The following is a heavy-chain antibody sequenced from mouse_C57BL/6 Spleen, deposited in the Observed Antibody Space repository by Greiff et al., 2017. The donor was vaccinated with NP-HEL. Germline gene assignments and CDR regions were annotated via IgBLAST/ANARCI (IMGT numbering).Heavy chain of an antibody. CDR1: GYTFTSYW. V-gene: IGHV1-55*01. CDR2: IYPGSGST. D-gene: IGHD1-1*01. Sequence: QVQLQQPGAELVKPGASVKMSCKASGYTFTSYWITWVKQRPGQGLEWIGDIYPGSGSTNYNEKFKSKATLTVDTSSSTAYMQLSSLTSEDSAVYYCARGGYYGSSIHWYFDVWGTGTTVTVSS. J-gene: IGHJ1*03. CDR3: ARGGYYGSSIHWYFDV.